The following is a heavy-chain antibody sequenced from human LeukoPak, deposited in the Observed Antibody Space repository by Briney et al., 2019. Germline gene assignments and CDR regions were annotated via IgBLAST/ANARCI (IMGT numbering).Heavy chain of an antibody. Sequence: PGGSLRLSCAASGFTVSSYWMIWVRQAPGKGLEWVANIKQDGSEKYYVDSVKGRFTISRDNAKNSLYLQMNSLRAEDTAVYYCARTRGYSGYDYFDYWGQGTLVTVSS. CDR2: IKQDGSEK. V-gene: IGHV3-7*01. CDR3: ARTRGYSGYDYFDY. CDR1: GFTVSSYW. J-gene: IGHJ4*02. D-gene: IGHD5-12*01.